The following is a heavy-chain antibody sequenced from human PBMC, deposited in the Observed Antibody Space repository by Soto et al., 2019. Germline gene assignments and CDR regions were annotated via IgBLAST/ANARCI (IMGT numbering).Heavy chain of an antibody. D-gene: IGHD3-3*01. CDR1: GFTFVDYA. CDR2: IRSKAYGGTT. J-gene: IGHJ4*02. CDR3: TREYDFWSGYYFDY. V-gene: IGHV3-49*03. Sequence: GGSLRLSCTASGFTFVDYAMSWFRQAPWKGLEWVGFIRSKAYGGTTEYAASVKGRFTISRDDSKSIAYLQMNSLKTEDTAVYYCTREYDFWSGYYFDYWGQGTLVTAPQ.